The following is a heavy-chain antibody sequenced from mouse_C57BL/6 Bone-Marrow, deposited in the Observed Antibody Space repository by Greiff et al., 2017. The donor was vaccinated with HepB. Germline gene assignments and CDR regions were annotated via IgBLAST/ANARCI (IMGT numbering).Heavy chain of an antibody. Sequence: EVKLMESGGGLVKPGGSLKLSCAASGFTFSSYAMSWVRQTPEKRLEWVATISDGGSYTYYPDNVKGRFTISRDNAKNNLYLQISHLKSEDTALYYCARAPDGSSEAWVAYWGQGTLVTVSA. CDR3: ARAPDGSSEAWVAY. D-gene: IGHD1-1*01. J-gene: IGHJ3*01. CDR2: ISDGGSYT. V-gene: IGHV5-4*03. CDR1: GFTFSSYA.